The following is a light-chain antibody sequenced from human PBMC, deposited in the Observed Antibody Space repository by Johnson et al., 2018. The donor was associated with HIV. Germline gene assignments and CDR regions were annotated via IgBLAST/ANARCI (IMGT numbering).Light chain of an antibody. CDR3: GTWDSSLSAYV. CDR2: RNN. J-gene: IGLJ1*01. V-gene: IGLV1-44*01. Sequence: QSVLTQPPSASGTPGQRVTISCSGSSSNIGSNTVNWYQQLPGTAPKLLIYRNNQRPSGVPDRFSGSKSGTSASLAISGLQTGDEADYYCGTWDSSLSAYVLGPATKVTVL. CDR1: SSNIGSNT.